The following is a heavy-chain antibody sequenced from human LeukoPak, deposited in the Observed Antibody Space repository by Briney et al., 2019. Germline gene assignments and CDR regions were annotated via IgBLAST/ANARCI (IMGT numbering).Heavy chain of an antibody. CDR3: AKDSEQWRKDSGFDY. Sequence: PGGSLRLSCAASGFTFSSYSMNWVRQAPGKGLEWVSSISSGSDYIFYADSVKGRFTVSRDNSESTLYLQMNSLRAEDTAVYYCAKDSEQWRKDSGFDYWGQGTLVTVSS. D-gene: IGHD6-19*01. CDR1: GFTFSSYS. CDR2: ISSGSDYI. J-gene: IGHJ4*02. V-gene: IGHV3-21*01.